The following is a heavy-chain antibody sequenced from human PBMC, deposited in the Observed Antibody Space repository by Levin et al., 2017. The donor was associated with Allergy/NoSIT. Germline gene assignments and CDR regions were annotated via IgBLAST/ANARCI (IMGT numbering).Heavy chain of an antibody. CDR2: ISHTGTT. CDR3: TRGVLGGFGESSPWFDP. CDR1: GGSLRSGDYH. Sequence: SETLSLTCTVSGGSLRSGDYHWSWVRQPPGKGLEWIGSISHTGTTHFNPSLRGQLSISMDTSKTQFSLKLTSVTAADPAVSSCTRGVLGGFGESSPWFDPWGQGALVTVSS. J-gene: IGHJ5*02. D-gene: IGHD3-10*01. V-gene: IGHV4-30-4*01.